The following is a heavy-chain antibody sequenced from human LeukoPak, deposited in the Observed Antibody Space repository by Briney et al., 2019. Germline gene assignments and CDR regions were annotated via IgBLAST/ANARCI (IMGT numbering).Heavy chain of an antibody. CDR2: INPNSGGT. CDR3: ARGGYYYDSSGYSADC. Sequence: ASVKVSCKASGYTFTGYYMHWVRQAPGQGLEWMGWINPNSGGTNYAQKFQGRVTMTRDTSSSTAYMELSRLRSDDTAVYYCARGGYYYDSSGYSADCWGQGTLVTVSS. CDR1: GYTFTGYY. V-gene: IGHV1-2*02. J-gene: IGHJ4*02. D-gene: IGHD3-22*01.